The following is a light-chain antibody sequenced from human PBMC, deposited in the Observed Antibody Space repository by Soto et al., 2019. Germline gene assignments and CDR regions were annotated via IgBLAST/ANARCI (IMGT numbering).Light chain of an antibody. CDR3: QQLNSYPPMVT. Sequence: DVQMTQSPAALSASVGGRCTSTCRASHRISSWLAWYQQKPGKAPNLLIYKASSLESGVPSRFSGSGSGTEFTLTISSLQPEDFATYYCQQLNSYPPMVTFGPGTKVDIK. J-gene: IGKJ3*01. V-gene: IGKV1-5*03. CDR1: HRISSW. CDR2: KAS.